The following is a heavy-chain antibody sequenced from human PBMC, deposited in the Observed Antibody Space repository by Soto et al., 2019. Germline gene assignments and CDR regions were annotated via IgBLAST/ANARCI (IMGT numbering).Heavy chain of an antibody. V-gene: IGHV4-59*12. CDR1: GGSIGSYY. Sequence: SETLSLTCTVSGGSIGSYYWSWIRQPPGKGLEWIGYIYYSGSTNYNPSLKSRVTISVDTSKNQFSLKPSSVTAADTAVYFCARPDGYDHYFDCWGQGALVTVSS. CDR3: ARPDGYDHYFDC. D-gene: IGHD5-12*01. CDR2: IYYSGST. J-gene: IGHJ4*02.